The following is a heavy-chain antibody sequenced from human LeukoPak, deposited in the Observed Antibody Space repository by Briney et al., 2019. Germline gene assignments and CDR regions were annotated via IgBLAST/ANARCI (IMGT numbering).Heavy chain of an antibody. CDR3: ARDSVGLLTGLDY. CDR1: GFTFSRNS. V-gene: IGHV3-21*01. J-gene: IGHJ4*02. D-gene: IGHD3-9*01. Sequence: PGGSLRLSCEASGFTFSRNSMNWVRQAPGKGLEWVAAISSSSSYIHYADSLKGRVTISRDNAKNSLYLQMNSLRAEDTAVYYCARDSVGLLTGLDYWGQGTLVTVSS. CDR2: ISSSSSYI.